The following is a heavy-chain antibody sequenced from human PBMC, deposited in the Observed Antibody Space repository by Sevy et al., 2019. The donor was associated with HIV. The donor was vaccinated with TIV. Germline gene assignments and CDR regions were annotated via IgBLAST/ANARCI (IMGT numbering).Heavy chain of an antibody. CDR1: GDSISSSSYY. CDR3: ARSNPYYDFWSGYMTSGYFDF. Sequence: SETLSLTCIVSGDSISSSSYYWGWIRQPPGKGLEWIASISYSGNTYYNPSLKSRTTMSIDTSKNQFFLTLNSVTAPDAAMYYCARSNPYYDFWSGYMTSGYFDFWGPGTLVTVSS. D-gene: IGHD3-3*01. CDR2: ISYSGNT. J-gene: IGHJ4*02. V-gene: IGHV4-39*01.